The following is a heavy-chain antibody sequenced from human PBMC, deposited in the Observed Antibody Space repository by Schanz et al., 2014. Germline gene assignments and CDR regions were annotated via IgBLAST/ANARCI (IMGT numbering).Heavy chain of an antibody. V-gene: IGHV4-34*02. CDR1: GVSFSFYY. CDR3: ARGQDHAKTGDL. J-gene: IGHJ5*02. Sequence: QVHLQQWGAGLLQPSETLSLTCGVGGVSFSFYYWSWVPQPPGKGREWIGEVHPSGTTNYNPSLSYRVTMSVDASKNQFSLKLTSVTAADTAVYYCARGQDHAKTGDLWGRGTLVTISS. D-gene: IGHD2-2*01. CDR2: VHPSGTT.